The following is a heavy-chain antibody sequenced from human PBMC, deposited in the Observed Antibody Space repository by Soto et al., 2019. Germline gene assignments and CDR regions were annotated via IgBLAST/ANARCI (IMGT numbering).Heavy chain of an antibody. D-gene: IGHD2-21*01. V-gene: IGHV1-69*01. J-gene: IGHJ6*02. CDR3: AMSDGPYFHYVIDV. CDR1: GGPFSSQA. CDR2: IIPLLGST. Sequence: QVRVEQSGAEVKKPGSSLKVSCKTSGGPFSSQAFNWVRQARGHGLEWMGGIIPLLGSTTYAQKFQDRVTFTADESTSTVYMELRSLRSEDTATYFCAMSDGPYFHYVIDVWGRGTTVTVSS.